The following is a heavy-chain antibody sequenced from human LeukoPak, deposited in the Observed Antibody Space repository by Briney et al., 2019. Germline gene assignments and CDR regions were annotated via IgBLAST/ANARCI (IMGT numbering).Heavy chain of an antibody. D-gene: IGHD3-10*01. CDR1: GFIFSNYW. CDR2: VKQDGSKK. J-gene: IGHJ4*02. CDR3: AGRSGSFDY. V-gene: IGHV3-7*01. Sequence: SGGSLRLSCAASGFIFSNYWMSWVRQAPGKGLEWVANVKQDGSKKNYVDSVKGRFTISRDNAKNSLYLQMNSLRAEDTAVYYCAGRSGSFDYWGQGTLVTVSS.